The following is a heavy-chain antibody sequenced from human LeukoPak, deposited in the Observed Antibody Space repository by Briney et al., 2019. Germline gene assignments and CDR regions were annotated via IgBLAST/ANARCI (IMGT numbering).Heavy chain of an antibody. CDR2: VNTSGGST. Sequence: ASVKVSCKASGYTFTSYYMHWVRQAPGQGLEWMGLVNTSGGSTSYTQKFQGRVTMTRDTSTSTVYMELSSLRSEDTAVYYCARASDSSGYYAPQHYFDYWGQGTLVTVSS. J-gene: IGHJ4*02. CDR3: ARASDSSGYYAPQHYFDY. D-gene: IGHD3-22*01. V-gene: IGHV1-46*03. CDR1: GYTFTSYY.